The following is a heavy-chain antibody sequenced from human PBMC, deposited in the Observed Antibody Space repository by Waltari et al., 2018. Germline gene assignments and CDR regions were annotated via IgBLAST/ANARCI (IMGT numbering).Heavy chain of an antibody. CDR1: GFTFSRSW. D-gene: IGHD2-15*01. J-gene: IGHJ3*01. CDR2: MNNDGSST. Sequence: EVQLVESGGGLVQPGGSLRLSCAASGFTFSRSWIHWVRQFPGKGLMWVSRMNNDGSSTVYADSVKGRFTISRDDAKNTVSLQMNNLSAEDTALYYCARAGLLGAFDVWGQGTMVTVSS. V-gene: IGHV3-74*03. CDR3: ARAGLLGAFDV.